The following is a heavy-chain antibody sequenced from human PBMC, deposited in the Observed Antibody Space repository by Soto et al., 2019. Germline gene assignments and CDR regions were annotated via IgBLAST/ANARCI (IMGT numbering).Heavy chain of an antibody. CDR1: GYTFTNYA. CDR3: ARDGAVTGNINFDC. V-gene: IGHV1-3*01. D-gene: IGHD6-19*01. Sequence: QVQLVQSGAEVKKPGASVKVSCKASGYTFTNYAMHWVRQAPGQRLEWMGWINGGNGNTKYSQKFRDRVTITRDTSASTAYMELSSLTSEDAGVYYCARDGAVTGNINFDCWGQGILVTVSS. J-gene: IGHJ4*02. CDR2: INGGNGNT.